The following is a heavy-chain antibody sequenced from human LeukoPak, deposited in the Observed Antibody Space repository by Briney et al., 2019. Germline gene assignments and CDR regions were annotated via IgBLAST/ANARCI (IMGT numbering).Heavy chain of an antibody. J-gene: IGHJ4*02. CDR1: GFTFSSYA. D-gene: IGHD3-22*01. CDR3: AKRQGHYYDSSGYYYEAIDY. Sequence: PGGSLRLSCAASGFTFSSYAMSWVRQAPGKGLEWVSAISGSGGSTYYADSVKGRFTISRDNSKNTLYLQMNSLRAEDTVVYYCAKRQGHYYDSSGYYYEAIDYWGQGTLVTVSS. V-gene: IGHV3-23*01. CDR2: ISGSGGST.